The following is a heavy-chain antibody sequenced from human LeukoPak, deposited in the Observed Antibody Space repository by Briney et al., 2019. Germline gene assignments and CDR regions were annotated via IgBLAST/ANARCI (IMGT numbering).Heavy chain of an antibody. D-gene: IGHD2-2*01. J-gene: IGHJ4*02. V-gene: IGHV3-30*18. Sequence: SGGSLRLSCAASGFTFSSYGMHWVRQAPGKGLEWVAVISYDGSNKYYADSVKGRFTISRDNSKNTLYLQMNSLRAEDTAVYYCAKDQCSTSSWLACRFFDYWGQGSLVTVSS. CDR1: GFTFSSYG. CDR3: AKDQCSTSSWLACRFFDY. CDR2: ISYDGSNK.